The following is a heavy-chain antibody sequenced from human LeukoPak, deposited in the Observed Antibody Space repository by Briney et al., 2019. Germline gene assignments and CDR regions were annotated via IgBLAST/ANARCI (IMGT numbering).Heavy chain of an antibody. CDR1: EFTFNNYH. J-gene: IGHJ4*02. Sequence: GGSLRLSCAASEFTFNNYHMHWVRQAPGKGLEWVALLSHNGVDKYYADSVKGRFTVSRDNSKNTLFLQMNSLRAEDTAVYFCARGDYYDSRTYRFYFEYWGQGTLVTVSS. CDR3: ARGDYYDSRTYRFYFEY. CDR2: LSHNGVDK. D-gene: IGHD3-10*01. V-gene: IGHV3-30*04.